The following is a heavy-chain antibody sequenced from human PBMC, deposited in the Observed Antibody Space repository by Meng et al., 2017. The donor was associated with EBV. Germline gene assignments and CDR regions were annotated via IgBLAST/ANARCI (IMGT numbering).Heavy chain of an antibody. Sequence: VRRVGSGGGVARAGGFLRLSCAGTGFTFDDYGMNWVRQVPGKGLEWVAGINWNGENTGYVDSVKGRFTISRDNAKNFLYLQMDSLRAEDTAFYHCARAGISIFWQHWFDPWGQGTLVTVSS. J-gene: IGHJ5*02. D-gene: IGHD3-3*01. CDR1: GFTFDDYG. CDR2: INWNGENT. CDR3: ARAGISIFWQHWFDP. V-gene: IGHV3-20*01.